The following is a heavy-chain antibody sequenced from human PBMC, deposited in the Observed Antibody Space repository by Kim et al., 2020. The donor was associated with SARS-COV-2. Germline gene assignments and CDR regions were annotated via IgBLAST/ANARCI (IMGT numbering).Heavy chain of an antibody. CDR2: LSGNGVSV. Sequence: GGSLRLSCAASGFTFSNHGMSWVRQAPGKGLEWVAGLSGNGVSVHYADSVKGRFTVSRDNSKSTLCLQMSSLTADDTAIYYCARDGLSHPAYWGQGTLVTVSS. CDR3: ARDGLSHPAY. V-gene: IGHV3-23*01. CDR1: GFTFSNHG. J-gene: IGHJ4*02.